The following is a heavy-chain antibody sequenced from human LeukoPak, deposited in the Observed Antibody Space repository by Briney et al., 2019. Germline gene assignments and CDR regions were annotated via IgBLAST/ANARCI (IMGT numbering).Heavy chain of an antibody. J-gene: IGHJ6*03. CDR3: ARAVGSGSFRIYYYYMDV. D-gene: IGHD3-10*01. CDR2: IYTSGST. V-gene: IGHV4-4*07. Sequence: SETLSLTCTVSGGSISSYYWSWIRQPAGKGLEWIGRIYTSGSTNYNPSLKSRVTMSVDTSKNQFSLKLSSVTAADTAVYYCARAVGSGSFRIYYYYMDVWGKGTTVTISS. CDR1: GGSISSYY.